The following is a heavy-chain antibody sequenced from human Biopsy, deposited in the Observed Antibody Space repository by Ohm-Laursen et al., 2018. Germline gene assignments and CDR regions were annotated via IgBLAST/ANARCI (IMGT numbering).Heavy chain of an antibody. CDR3: ARGPSGVATIG. Sequence: SLRLSCTASGFTFDDYAMHWVRQAPGKGLEWVSGISWNSASVGYADSVKGRFTISRDNAKKSLYVQMNSLRAEDTALYYCARGPSGVATIGRGQGTLVTVSS. D-gene: IGHD5-24*01. CDR1: GFTFDDYA. CDR2: ISWNSASV. V-gene: IGHV3-9*01. J-gene: IGHJ4*02.